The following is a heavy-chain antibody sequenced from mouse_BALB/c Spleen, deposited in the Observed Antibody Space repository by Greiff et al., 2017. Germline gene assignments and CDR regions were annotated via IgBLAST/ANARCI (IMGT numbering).Heavy chain of an antibody. D-gene: IGHD2-4*01. CDR1: GYSITSGYY. V-gene: IGHV3-6*02. Sequence: EVKLMESGPGLVKPSQSLSLTCSVTGYSITSGYYWNWIRQFPGNKLEWMGYISYDGSNNYNPSLKNRISITRDTSKNQFFLKLNSVTTEDTATYYCAEGADYDAFDYWGQGTTLTVSS. J-gene: IGHJ2*01. CDR2: ISYDGSN. CDR3: AEGADYDAFDY.